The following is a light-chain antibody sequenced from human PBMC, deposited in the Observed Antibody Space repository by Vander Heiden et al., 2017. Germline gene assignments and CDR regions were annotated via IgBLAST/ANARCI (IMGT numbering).Light chain of an antibody. CDR2: EAS. J-gene: IGKJ1*01. CDR3: QQNYNTPTT. CDR1: QSIGSS. V-gene: IGKV1-39*01. Sequence: DIQMTQSPSSLSASVGSSVTISCRTSQSIGSSLNWYQQKPGKAPKLLIYEASTLQRGVPSRFSGSGSRTDFTPTISRLQPEDFANYFCQQNYNTPTTFGQGTKVEVQ.